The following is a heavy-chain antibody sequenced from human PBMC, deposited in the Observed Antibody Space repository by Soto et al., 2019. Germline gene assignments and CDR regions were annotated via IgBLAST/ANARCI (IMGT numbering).Heavy chain of an antibody. J-gene: IGHJ4*02. CDR1: GFTFSSYD. Sequence: GGSLRLSCAASGFTFSSYDMNWVRQAPGKGLEWVSGVSASGSITSYADSAKGRFTISRDNAKNTVFLQMTGLRAEDTAVYFCAKGDCSGGRCYRGFDYWGQGTLVTV. D-gene: IGHD2-15*01. V-gene: IGHV3-23*01. CDR3: AKGDCSGGRCYRGFDY. CDR2: VSASGSIT.